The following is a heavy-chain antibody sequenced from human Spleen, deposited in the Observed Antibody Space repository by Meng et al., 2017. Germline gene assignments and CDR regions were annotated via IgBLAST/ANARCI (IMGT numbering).Heavy chain of an antibody. Sequence: QVHLQESGPGLVKPSEALSLTCSVSGGSISTSGYYWGWIRQPPGKGLEWIGSIGHSGFTYYPPSLKSRVTVSIDTSRNQFSLWLTSVTAADTAVYYCVRSSGWVKTGFDPWGQGTLVTVSS. CDR3: VRSSGWVKTGFDP. V-gene: IGHV4-39*01. CDR2: IGHSGFT. J-gene: IGHJ5*02. CDR1: GGSISTSGYY. D-gene: IGHD6-19*01.